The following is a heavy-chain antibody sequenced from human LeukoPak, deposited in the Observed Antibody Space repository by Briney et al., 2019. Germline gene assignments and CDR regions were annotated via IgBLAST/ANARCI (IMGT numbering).Heavy chain of an antibody. CDR1: GYSIRSGYY. V-gene: IGHV4-38-2*02. CDR3: ARDRESSPWQLLLDY. CDR2: LHHTRST. J-gene: IGHJ4*02. D-gene: IGHD1-26*01. Sequence: SETLSLTCAVSGYSIRSGYYWAWIRQPPGKGLDWIGSLHHTRSTYYNPSLKSRVSMSVDRSNNNFSLKLSTVTASDTAVYYCARDRESSPWQLLLDYWGQGILVTVSS.